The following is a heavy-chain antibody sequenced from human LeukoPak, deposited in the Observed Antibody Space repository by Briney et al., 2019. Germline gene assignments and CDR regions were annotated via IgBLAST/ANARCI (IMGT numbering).Heavy chain of an antibody. CDR2: ISGSGGST. J-gene: IGHJ3*02. V-gene: IGHV3-23*01. D-gene: IGHD3-3*01. Sequence: GGSLRLSCVASGFTFSDYSMNWVRQAPGKGLEWVSAISGSGGSTYYADSVKGRFTISRDNSKNTLYLQMNSLRAEDTAVYYCAKVRATIFGVVIRMRDAFDIWGQGTMVTVSS. CDR3: AKVRATIFGVVIRMRDAFDI. CDR1: GFTFSDYS.